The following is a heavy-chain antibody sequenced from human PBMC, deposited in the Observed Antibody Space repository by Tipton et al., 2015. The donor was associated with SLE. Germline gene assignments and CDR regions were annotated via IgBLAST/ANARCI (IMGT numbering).Heavy chain of an antibody. CDR1: GGSFSGYY. D-gene: IGHD3-10*01. CDR2: INHSGST. J-gene: IGHJ3*02. CDR3: ARVLGDYYGSGRPGAFDI. Sequence: TLSLTCAVYGGSFSGYYWSWIRQPPGKGLEWIGEINHSGSTNYNPSLKSRVTISVDTSKNQFSLKLSSVTAADTAVYYCARVLGDYYGSGRPGAFDIWGQGTMVPVSP. V-gene: IGHV4-34*01.